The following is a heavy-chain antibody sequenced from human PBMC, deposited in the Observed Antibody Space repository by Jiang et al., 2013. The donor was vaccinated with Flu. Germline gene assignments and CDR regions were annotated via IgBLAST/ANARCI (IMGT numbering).Heavy chain of an antibody. Sequence: GESLEISCKASGYTFTNYWIAWARQMPGKGLEWMGIIYPGDSDSKYSPSFRGHVTMSVDKSINTAYLQWSSLKASDTAIYYCARQFSAKLIGAGDYYFDYWGQGTLVTVPS. J-gene: IGHJ4*02. D-gene: IGHD3-10*01. CDR3: ARQFSAKLIGAGDYYFDY. CDR2: IYPGDSDS. CDR1: GYTFTNYW. V-gene: IGHV5-51*01.